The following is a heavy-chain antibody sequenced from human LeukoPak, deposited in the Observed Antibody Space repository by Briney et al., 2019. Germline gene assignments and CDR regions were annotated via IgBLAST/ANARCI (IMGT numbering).Heavy chain of an antibody. V-gene: IGHV3-21*01. J-gene: IGHJ4*02. CDR2: ISSSSSYI. D-gene: IGHD5-18*01. CDR1: GFTFSRYS. Sequence: GGALRLSCAASGFTFSRYSMNWVRQAPGKGLEWVSSISSSSSYIYYADSVKGRFTISRDNAKNSLYLQMNSLRAEDTAVYYCATARGDTAMGPGNWGQGTLVTVSS. CDR3: ATARGDTAMGPGN.